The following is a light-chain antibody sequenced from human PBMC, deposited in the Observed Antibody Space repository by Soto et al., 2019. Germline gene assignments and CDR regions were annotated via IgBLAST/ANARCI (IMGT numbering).Light chain of an antibody. CDR2: GVS. CDR3: QQYGSSPLYT. CDR1: QSVSSSY. J-gene: IGKJ2*01. V-gene: IGKV3-20*01. Sequence: EIVLTQSPGTLSLSPGERATLSCRASQSVSSSYLAWYQQKPGQAPRLLIYGVSSRATGIPDRFSGSGSGTDFTLTISRLEPEDFAVYYCQQYGSSPLYTVGQGTKLEIK.